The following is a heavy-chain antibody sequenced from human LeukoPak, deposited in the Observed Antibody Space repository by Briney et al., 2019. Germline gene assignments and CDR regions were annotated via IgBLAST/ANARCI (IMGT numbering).Heavy chain of an antibody. CDR3: GRSRVWSDYWGYFDY. J-gene: IGHJ4*02. V-gene: IGHV4-59*01. CDR1: GVSISSYY. D-gene: IGHD3-3*01. CDR2: IYHSGST. Sequence: SETLSLTCTVSGVSISSYYWSWIRQPPGKGLEWIGYIYHSGSTNYNPSLKSRVTISVDTSKNQFSLKLSSVTAADTAVYYCGRSRVWSDYWGYFDYWGQGTLVTVSS.